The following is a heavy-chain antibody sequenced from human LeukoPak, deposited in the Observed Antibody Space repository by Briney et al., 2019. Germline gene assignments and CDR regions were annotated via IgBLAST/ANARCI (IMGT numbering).Heavy chain of an antibody. CDR1: DGSINSYY. CDR3: ARGATHWYFDL. V-gene: IGHV4-59*01. CDR2: IYYNGNT. D-gene: IGHD2-15*01. J-gene: IGHJ2*01. Sequence: SETLSLTCSVSDGSINSYYWNWIRRPPGKGLEWIGYIYYNGNTNYNPSLKSRVTMSVDTSKNQFSLKLRSVTAADTAVYYCARGATHWYFDLWGRGTLVTVSS.